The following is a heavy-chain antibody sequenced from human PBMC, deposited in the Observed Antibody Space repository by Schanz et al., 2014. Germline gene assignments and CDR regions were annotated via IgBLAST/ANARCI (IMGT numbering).Heavy chain of an antibody. D-gene: IGHD3-3*01. CDR2: IIPILGIA. Sequence: QVLQVQSGSELKKPGTSVKVSCKASGGTFSSYSISWVRQAPGQGLEWMGRIIPILGIANYAQKFQGRVTNTADKSTSTAYMELSSLRSDDTAVYYCARGGGPEDVFDIWGQGTLVTVSS. V-gene: IGHV1-69*09. J-gene: IGHJ4*02. CDR3: ARGGGPEDVFDI. CDR1: GGTFSSYS.